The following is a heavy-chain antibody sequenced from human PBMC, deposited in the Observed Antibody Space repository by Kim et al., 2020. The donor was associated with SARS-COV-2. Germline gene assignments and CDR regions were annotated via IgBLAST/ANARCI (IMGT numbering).Heavy chain of an antibody. D-gene: IGHD5-12*01. J-gene: IGHJ4*02. V-gene: IGHV1-69*13. CDR1: GGTFSSYA. Sequence: SVKVSCKASGGTFSSYAISWVRQAPGQGLEWMGGIIPIFGTANYAQKFQGRVTITADESTSTAYMELSSLRSEDTAVYYCASGLEMATMFDYWGQGTLVTVSS. CDR2: IIPIFGTA. CDR3: ASGLEMATMFDY.